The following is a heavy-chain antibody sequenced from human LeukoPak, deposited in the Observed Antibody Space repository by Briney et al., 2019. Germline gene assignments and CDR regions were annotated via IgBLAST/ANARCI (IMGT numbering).Heavy chain of an antibody. Sequence: GGSLRLSCVASGFIVSNNYMSWVRQAPGKGLEWVSVIYSGGSTYYADSVKGRFTISRDNSKNTLYLQMNSLRAEDTAVYYCARETPVYYDSSGYYAYWGQGTLVTVSS. J-gene: IGHJ4*02. CDR1: GFIVSNNY. CDR2: IYSGGST. D-gene: IGHD3-22*01. CDR3: ARETPVYYDSSGYYAY. V-gene: IGHV3-53*01.